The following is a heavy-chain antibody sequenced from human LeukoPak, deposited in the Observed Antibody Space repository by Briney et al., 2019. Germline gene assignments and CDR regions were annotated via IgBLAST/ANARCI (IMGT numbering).Heavy chain of an antibody. D-gene: IGHD3-10*01. CDR1: GFTFSAYG. CDR2: IRYDGSNK. J-gene: IGHJ6*03. V-gene: IGHV3-30*02. Sequence: GGSLRLTCAGSGFTFSAYGMHWVRQAPVKGLEWVAFIRYDGSNKCYPDSVRGRFTISRDNSKNTLYLQMNSLRAEDTAVYYCARVIAARERAWFGELRLYYYYYMDVWGKGTTVTISS. CDR3: ARVIAARERAWFGELRLYYYYYMDV.